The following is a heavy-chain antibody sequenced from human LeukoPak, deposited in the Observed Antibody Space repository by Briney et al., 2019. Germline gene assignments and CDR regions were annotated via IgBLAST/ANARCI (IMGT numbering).Heavy chain of an antibody. CDR2: IYYSGNT. CDR3: ARVEVIAVAGTENWFDP. CDR1: GYSISSGYY. D-gene: IGHD6-19*01. J-gene: IGHJ5*02. V-gene: IGHV4-38-2*02. Sequence: PSETLSLTCTVSGYSISSGYYWGWIRQPPGRGLEWIGVIYYSGNTYYNPSLKSRVTISVDTSKNQFSLKLSSVTAADTAVYYCARVEVIAVAGTENWFDPWGQGTLVTVSS.